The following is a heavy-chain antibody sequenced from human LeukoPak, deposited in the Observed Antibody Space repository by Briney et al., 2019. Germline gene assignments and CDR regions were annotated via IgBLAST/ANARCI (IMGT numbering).Heavy chain of an antibody. CDR1: GYTFTNYG. CDR3: ARDHGQWDLLSWLDP. Sequence: ASVKVSCKASGYTFTNYGISWVRQAPGQGLEWMGWISAYNGHTKYAQNVQGRVTMTTDTSTSTAYMELRSLRSDDTAVYYCARDHGQWDLLSWLDPWGQGTLVTVSS. CDR2: ISAYNGHT. V-gene: IGHV1-18*01. J-gene: IGHJ5*02. D-gene: IGHD1-26*01.